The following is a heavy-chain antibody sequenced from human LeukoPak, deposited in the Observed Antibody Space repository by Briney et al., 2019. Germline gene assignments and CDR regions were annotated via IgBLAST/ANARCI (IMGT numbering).Heavy chain of an antibody. Sequence: ASVKVSCKASGYIFTNNAMNWVRQAPGQGLEWMGWINTNTRNPTYAQGFTGRFVFSLDTSVSTAYLQISSLKAEDTAVYYCARGGFDLPLGTHYYYYGMDVWGQGTTVTVSS. J-gene: IGHJ6*02. CDR3: ARGGFDLPLGTHYYYYGMDV. CDR2: INTNTRNP. D-gene: IGHD1-14*01. CDR1: GYIFTNNA. V-gene: IGHV7-4-1*02.